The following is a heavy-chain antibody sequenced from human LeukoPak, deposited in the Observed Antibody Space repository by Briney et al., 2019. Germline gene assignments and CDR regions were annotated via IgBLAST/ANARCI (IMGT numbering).Heavy chain of an antibody. V-gene: IGHV4-38-2*01. Sequence: KPSETLSLTCAASGYSISSGYYWGWIRQPPGKGLEWIGSIYHSGSTYYNPSLKSRVTISVDTSKNQFSLKLSSVTAADTAVYYCARQDEELDAFDIWGQGTMVTVSS. CDR2: IYHSGST. J-gene: IGHJ3*02. D-gene: IGHD1-7*01. CDR3: ARQDEELDAFDI. CDR1: GYSISSGYY.